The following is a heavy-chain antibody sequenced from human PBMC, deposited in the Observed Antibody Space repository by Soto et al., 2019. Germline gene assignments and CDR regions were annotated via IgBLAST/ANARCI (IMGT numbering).Heavy chain of an antibody. CDR3: ARGKGMEENYYYHGMDV. Sequence: ASVKVSCKASGYSFTTYAMHWVRQAPGQRLEWMAWINGGNGNTKYSQKFQDRVTITRDTSANIAYMELSSLRSEDSAVYYCARGKGMEENYYYHGMDVWGQGTTVTVYS. CDR2: INGGNGNT. V-gene: IGHV1-3*01. D-gene: IGHD1-1*01. CDR1: GYSFTTYA. J-gene: IGHJ6*02.